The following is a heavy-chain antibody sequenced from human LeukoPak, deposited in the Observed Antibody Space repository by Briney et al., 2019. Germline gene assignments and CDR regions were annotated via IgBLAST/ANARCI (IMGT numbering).Heavy chain of an antibody. D-gene: IGHD2-15*01. J-gene: IGHJ5*02. CDR3: AGRSSDILVVVGATLVKQCRGWFDP. CDR2: INHSGST. Sequence: SDPLSLTCALYGGFFSGYYWSCIRQPPGKGLEWIGEINHSGSTNYNPSLKSRVTISVDKSKNQFSLKLSSGTAADTAVYYCAGRSSDILVVVGATLVKQCRGWFDPWAREPWSPSPQ. V-gene: IGHV4-34*01. CDR1: GGFFSGYY.